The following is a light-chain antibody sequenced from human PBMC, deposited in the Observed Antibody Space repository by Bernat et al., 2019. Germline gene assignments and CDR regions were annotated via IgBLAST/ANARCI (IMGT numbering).Light chain of an antibody. CDR1: SSDVGGYNY. V-gene: IGLV2-14*03. Sequence: QSALTQPASVSGSPGQSITISCTGTSSDVGGYNYVSWYQQHPGKAPKLMIYDVSNRPSGVSNRFSGSKSGNTASLTYSGLQAEDEADYYWSSYSSSSSYFCGTGTKVTVL. J-gene: IGLJ1*01. CDR3: SSYSSSSSYF. CDR2: DVS.